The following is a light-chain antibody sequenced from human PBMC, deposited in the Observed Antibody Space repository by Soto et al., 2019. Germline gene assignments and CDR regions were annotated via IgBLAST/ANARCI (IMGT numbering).Light chain of an antibody. V-gene: IGLV2-14*01. J-gene: IGLJ1*01. CDR2: NVS. Sequence: QSALTQPASVSGSPGQSITISCTGTSSDVGGHNSVSWYQQHPGKAPKLMIYNVSNRPSGVSNRFSGSKSGNTASLTTSGLLAEDEADYYCTSYTSSSTYVFGAGTKLTVL. CDR3: TSYTSSSTYV. CDR1: SSDVGGHNS.